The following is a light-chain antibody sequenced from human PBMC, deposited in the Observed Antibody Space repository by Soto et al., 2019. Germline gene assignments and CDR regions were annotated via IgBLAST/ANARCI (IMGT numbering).Light chain of an antibody. CDR2: DVS. CDR1: SSDVCGYNY. CDR3: SSYTTSNTRQIV. J-gene: IGLJ1*01. V-gene: IGLV2-14*03. Sequence: QSALTRPASVSGSPGQSITFSCTGTSSDVCGYNYVSWYQHHPGKAPKLMIYDVSNRPSGVSTRFSGSKSGNTASLTISGLQPEDEADYYCSSYTTSNTRQIVFGTGTKVTVL.